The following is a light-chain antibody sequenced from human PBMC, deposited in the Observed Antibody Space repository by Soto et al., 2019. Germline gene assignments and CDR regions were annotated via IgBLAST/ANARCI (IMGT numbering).Light chain of an antibody. Sequence: EIVMTQSPATLSVSPGERATLSCRASQSVSSNLAWYQQKPGQAPRLLIYGASTRATGIPARFSGSGSGTEFTHTISSLQSEDFAVYYCQQYNNWLYTSGHGTKLEIK. J-gene: IGKJ2*01. CDR2: GAS. CDR1: QSVSSN. V-gene: IGKV3-15*01. CDR3: QQYNNWLYT.